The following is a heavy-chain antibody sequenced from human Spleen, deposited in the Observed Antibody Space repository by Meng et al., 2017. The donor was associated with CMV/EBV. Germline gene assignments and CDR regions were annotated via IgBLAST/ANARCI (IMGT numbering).Heavy chain of an antibody. CDR1: GFTFSSYG. V-gene: IGHV3-30*02. CDR2: IRYDGSSK. CDR3: AKEYRVTIFGVVNGYYYYGMDV. J-gene: IGHJ6*02. Sequence: GESLKISCAASGFTFSSYGMHWVRQAPGKGLEWVAFIRYDGSSKYYADSVKGRFTISRDNSKNTLYLQMNSLRAEDTAVYYCAKEYRVTIFGVVNGYYYYGMDVWGQGTTVTVSS. D-gene: IGHD3-3*01.